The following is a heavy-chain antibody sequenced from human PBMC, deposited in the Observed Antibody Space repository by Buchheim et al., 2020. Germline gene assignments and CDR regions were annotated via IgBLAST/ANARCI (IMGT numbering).Heavy chain of an antibody. CDR1: GFTFHDHW. D-gene: IGHD3-9*01. J-gene: IGHJ4*02. V-gene: IGHV3-15*01. CDR2: VKSTSAGGTI. Sequence: EVQLVESGGGLVGPGGSLTLSCATSGFTFHDHWMSWIRQAPGKGLEWIARVKSTSAGGTIDYVTSVKGRFVISRDASKNKVYLQMNSLKNEDTAVYYCTTGPRYWGQGTL. CDR3: TTGPRY.